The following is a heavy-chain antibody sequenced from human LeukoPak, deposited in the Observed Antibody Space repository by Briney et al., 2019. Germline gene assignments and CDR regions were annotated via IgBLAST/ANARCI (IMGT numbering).Heavy chain of an antibody. Sequence: SETLSFTGTSPVGSISSYFCSWIRQPAGKGLEWIGRIYTSASTNYNLSLNSRVTRSVDTSKNQFSLKLSSVTAADTAVYYCARGNWNELIDYWGQGTLVTVSS. V-gene: IGHV4-4*07. CDR2: IYTSAST. CDR1: VGSISSYF. D-gene: IGHD1-20*01. J-gene: IGHJ4*02. CDR3: ARGNWNELIDY.